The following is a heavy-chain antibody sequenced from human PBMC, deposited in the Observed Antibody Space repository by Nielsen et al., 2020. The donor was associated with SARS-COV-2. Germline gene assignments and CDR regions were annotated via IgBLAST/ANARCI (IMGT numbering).Heavy chain of an antibody. Sequence: SGPTLMKPTETLTLTCTVSGFSLSNARMGVSWIRQPPGKALEWLAHIFSNDEKSYSTSLKSRLTISKDTSKSQVVLTMTNMDPVDTATYYCARITSKTYTYYFDYWGQGTLVTVSS. V-gene: IGHV2-26*01. J-gene: IGHJ4*02. CDR1: GFSLSNARMG. CDR2: IFSNDEK. CDR3: ARITSKTYTYYFDY. D-gene: IGHD4-11*01.